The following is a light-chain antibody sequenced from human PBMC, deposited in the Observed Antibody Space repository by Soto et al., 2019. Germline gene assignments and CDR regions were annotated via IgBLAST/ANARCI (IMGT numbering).Light chain of an antibody. CDR1: SRDVGSYNL. J-gene: IGLJ3*02. CDR2: EGS. Sequence: QSALTQPASVSGSPGQSITISCTGTSRDVGSYNLVSWYQHHPGKAPKFIIYEGSKRPSGVSDRFSGSKSGNTASLTISGLQAEDEADYYCCSYGGSPWVFGGGTKLTVL. CDR3: CSYGGSPWV. V-gene: IGLV2-23*01.